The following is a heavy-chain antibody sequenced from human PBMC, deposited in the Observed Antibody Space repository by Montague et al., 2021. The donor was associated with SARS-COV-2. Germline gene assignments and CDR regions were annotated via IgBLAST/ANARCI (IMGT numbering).Heavy chain of an antibody. V-gene: IGHV4-34*01. D-gene: IGHD4-11*01. Sequence: SETLSLTCAVYGGSFSGYYWTWIRQSPRKGLEWIGEINHSGSTNYNPSLKSRVTISVDTSKNQFSPKPSSVTAADTAVYYCACGEITTRGLIYYYGMDVWGQGTTVTVSS. CDR1: GGSFSGYY. J-gene: IGHJ6*02. CDR2: INHSGST. CDR3: ACGEITTRGLIYYYGMDV.